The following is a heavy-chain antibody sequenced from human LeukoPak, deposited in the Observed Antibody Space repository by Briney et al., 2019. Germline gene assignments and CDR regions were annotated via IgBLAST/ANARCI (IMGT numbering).Heavy chain of an antibody. CDR3: ARLRAARYFFDY. Sequence: SETLSLTCTVSDDSISSGAYSWVWVRQPPGKGLEFIGTVYYGGTTYYNPSLKSRVTMSVDTPKKHFSLNLTSVNAADTAVYYCARLRAARYFFDYWGQGARVTVSS. V-gene: IGHV4-39*02. CDR1: DDSISSGAYS. D-gene: IGHD6-6*01. CDR2: VYYGGTT. J-gene: IGHJ4*02.